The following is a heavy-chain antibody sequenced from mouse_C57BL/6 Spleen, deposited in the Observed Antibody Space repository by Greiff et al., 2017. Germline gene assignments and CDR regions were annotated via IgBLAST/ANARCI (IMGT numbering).Heavy chain of an antibody. D-gene: IGHD1-1*01. CDR3: GRQGDYGSGAPFDY. Sequence: QVQLQQSGAELVKPGASVKISCKASGYAFSSYWMNWVKQRPGKGLEWIGQIYPGAGDTNYNGKFKGKGTLTAAKSSSTAYMQLSSLTSEDAAVCFCGRQGDYGSGAPFDYWGQGTTRTVSS. CDR2: IYPGAGDT. V-gene: IGHV1-80*01. CDR1: GYAFSSYW. J-gene: IGHJ2*01.